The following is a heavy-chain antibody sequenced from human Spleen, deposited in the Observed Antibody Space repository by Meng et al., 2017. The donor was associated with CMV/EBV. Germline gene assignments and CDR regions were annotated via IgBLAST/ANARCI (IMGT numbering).Heavy chain of an antibody. CDR1: GLTVSSYY. J-gene: IGHJ6*02. CDR3: ARRRRALYYYYYYGMDV. V-gene: IGHV3-7*01. Sequence: GESLKISCAASGLTVSSYYVSWVRQAPGKGLEWVANIKQDGSEKYYVDSVKGRFTISRDNAKNSLYLQMNSLRAEDTAVYYCARRRRALYYYYYYGMDVWGQGTTVTVSS. CDR2: IKQDGSEK.